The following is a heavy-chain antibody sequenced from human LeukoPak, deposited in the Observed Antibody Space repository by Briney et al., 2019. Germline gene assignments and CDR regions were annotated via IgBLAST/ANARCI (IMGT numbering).Heavy chain of an antibody. V-gene: IGHV3-15*01. Sequence: PGESLRLSCGVSGFTLSDAWTNWVRRAPGKGLEWIGRIKSSADGGTIDYAAPVKGRFTISRDESKNILFLQMNSLKSEDTAVYYCTRMGRYDYWGRGTLVTVSS. CDR3: TRMGRYDY. CDR2: IKSSADGGTI. J-gene: IGHJ4*02. D-gene: IGHD5-24*01. CDR1: GFTLSDAW.